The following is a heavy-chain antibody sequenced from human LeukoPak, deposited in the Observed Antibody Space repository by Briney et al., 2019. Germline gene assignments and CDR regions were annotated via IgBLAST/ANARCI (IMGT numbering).Heavy chain of an antibody. D-gene: IGHD3-3*01. J-gene: IGHJ3*02. Sequence: SENLSLTCTVSGGSISSGSYYWSWIRQPPGKGLEWIGYIYYSGSTNYNPSLKSRVTISVDTSKNQFSLKLSSVTAADTAVYYCARPYTYYDFWSGYYPDAFDIWGQGTMVTVSS. CDR3: ARPYTYYDFWSGYYPDAFDI. CDR2: IYYSGST. CDR1: GGSISSGSYY. V-gene: IGHV4-61*01.